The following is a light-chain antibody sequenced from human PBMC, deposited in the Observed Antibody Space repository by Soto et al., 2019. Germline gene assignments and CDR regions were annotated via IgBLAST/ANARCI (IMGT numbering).Light chain of an antibody. V-gene: IGKV3-20*01. Sequence: EIVLTQSPGTLSLSPGERATLSCRASQSVTSNFLAWYQQKPGQTPRLFIYGASSRTTGVPDRFSGSGSGTDFTLTISRLEPEDFAVYYCQQYGSSPMTFGQGTKLEIK. CDR2: GAS. J-gene: IGKJ2*01. CDR1: QSVTSNF. CDR3: QQYGSSPMT.